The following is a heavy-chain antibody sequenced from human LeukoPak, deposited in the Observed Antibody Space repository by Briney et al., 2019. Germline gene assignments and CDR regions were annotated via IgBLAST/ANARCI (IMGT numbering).Heavy chain of an antibody. V-gene: IGHV4-4*07. CDR2: IYTSGST. J-gene: IGHJ4*02. Sequence: SETLSLTCTVSGGSISSYYWSWIRQPAGKGLEWIGRIYTSGSTNYNPSLKSRVTMSVDTSKNQFSLKLSSVTAADTAVYYCARVRYYDSRGSFDYWGQGTLVTVSS. CDR3: ARVRYYDSRGSFDY. CDR1: GGSISSYY. D-gene: IGHD3-22*01.